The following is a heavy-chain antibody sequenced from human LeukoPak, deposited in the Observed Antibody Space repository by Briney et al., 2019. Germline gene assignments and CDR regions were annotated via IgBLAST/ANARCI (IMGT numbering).Heavy chain of an antibody. CDR1: GYTFTGYY. Sequence: ASVKVSCKASGYTFTGYYMHWVRQAPGQGLEWMGWINPNNGGTKYAQKFQGRVTMTRDTSISTAYMELSRLRSDDTAVYYCARRPLKTHEGDWFDPWGQGTLVTVSS. CDR2: INPNNGGT. V-gene: IGHV1-2*02. CDR3: ARRPLKTHEGDWFDP. D-gene: IGHD1-26*01. J-gene: IGHJ5*02.